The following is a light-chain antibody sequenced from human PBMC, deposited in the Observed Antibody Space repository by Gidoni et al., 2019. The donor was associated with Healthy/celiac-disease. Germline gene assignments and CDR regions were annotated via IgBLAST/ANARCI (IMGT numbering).Light chain of an antibody. CDR2: AAS. V-gene: IGKV1-39*01. CDR1: QSISSN. CDR3: QQSYSTPPLT. J-gene: IGKJ4*01. Sequence: DIQMNPSSSSLSASVGDRVTIPCRARQSISSNLNWYQQKPGKAPKLLIYAASSLQSGVPSRFSGSGSGTDFTLTISSLQPEDCATDYCQQSYSTPPLTFGGGTKVEIK.